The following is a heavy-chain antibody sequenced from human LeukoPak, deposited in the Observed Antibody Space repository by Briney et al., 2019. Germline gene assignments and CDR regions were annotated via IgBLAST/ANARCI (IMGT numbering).Heavy chain of an antibody. CDR2: INAGNGNT. V-gene: IGHV1-3*01. D-gene: IGHD4-11*01. CDR1: GYTFTIYA. J-gene: IGHJ4*02. Sequence: ASVKVSFKASGYTFTIYAMHWVRQAPGQRLEWMGWINAGNGNTKYSQKFQGRVTITRDTSASTAYMELSSLRSEDTAVYYCAITVTIVRLLDYWGQGTLVTVSS. CDR3: AITVTIVRLLDY.